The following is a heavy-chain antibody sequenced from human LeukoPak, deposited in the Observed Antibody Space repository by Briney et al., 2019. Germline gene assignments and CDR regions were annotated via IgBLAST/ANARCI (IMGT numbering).Heavy chain of an antibody. CDR2: IYYSGST. V-gene: IGHV4-39*07. Sequence: SETLSLTCTVSGGSISSSTYYWGWIRQPPGKGLGWVGSIYYSGSTYYDPSLKSRVTISVNPSNNLFSLKLSSVTAAEPVEYCCARDYGYSNYGYFQHWGQGALVTVSS. J-gene: IGHJ1*01. D-gene: IGHD4-11*01. CDR1: GGSISSSTYY. CDR3: ARDYGYSNYGYFQH.